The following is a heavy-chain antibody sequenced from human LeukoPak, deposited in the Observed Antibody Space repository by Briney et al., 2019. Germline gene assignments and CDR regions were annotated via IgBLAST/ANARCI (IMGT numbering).Heavy chain of an antibody. V-gene: IGHV4-34*01. J-gene: IGHJ5*02. D-gene: IGHD3-22*01. Sequence: SETLSLTCAVPGVSFSDYYWTWIRRPPGKGLEWIGEIHPSGTTYYNPSLNSRVIISADTSKKQFSLKLSSVTAADTAVYYCARSAPVTYYYDSSGYYLWFDPWGQGTLVTVSS. CDR3: ARSAPVTYYYDSSGYYLWFDP. CDR2: IHPSGTT. CDR1: GVSFSDYY.